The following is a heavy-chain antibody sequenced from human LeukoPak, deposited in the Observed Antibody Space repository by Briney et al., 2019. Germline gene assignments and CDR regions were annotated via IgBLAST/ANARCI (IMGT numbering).Heavy chain of an antibody. Sequence: SETLSLTCTVSGGSISYYYWSWIRQPPGKGLEWIGYVYYSGSTSYNPSLKSRVTISLDTSKHQFSLKLNSVTATDTAVYYCARHAYCGGDCFGGAFEIWGQGTMVTVSS. CDR1: GGSISYYY. CDR3: ARHAYCGGDCFGGAFEI. V-gene: IGHV4-59*08. J-gene: IGHJ3*02. CDR2: VYYSGST. D-gene: IGHD2-21*02.